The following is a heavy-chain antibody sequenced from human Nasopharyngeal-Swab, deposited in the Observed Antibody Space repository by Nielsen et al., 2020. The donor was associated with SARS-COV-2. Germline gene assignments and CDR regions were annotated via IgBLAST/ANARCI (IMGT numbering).Heavy chain of an antibody. Sequence: SETLSLTCTVSGGSISSGSIRCYYRSWIRQPPGEGLEWIGYFPYTGITNYNPSIKSRVTISVDMSKNQYSLKLNSVTAADTAVYYCAREVVGGLVDSWGQGTLVTVSS. CDR1: GGSISSGSIRCYY. CDR3: AREVVGGLVDS. V-gene: IGHV4-61*01. CDR2: FPYTGIT. J-gene: IGHJ4*02. D-gene: IGHD1-26*01.